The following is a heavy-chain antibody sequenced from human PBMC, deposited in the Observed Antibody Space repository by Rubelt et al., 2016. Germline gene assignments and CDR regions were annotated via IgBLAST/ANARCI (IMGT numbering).Heavy chain of an antibody. V-gene: IGHV4-59*01. CDR3: ASLQRGAFDI. CDR1: GGSISSYY. Sequence: QVQLQESGPGLVKPSETLSLTCTVSGGSISSYYWSWIRQPPGKGLEWIGYIYYSGSPNYNPPLRSQVTISVDTSTIQCSRKLSSVTAADTAVYYCASLQRGAFDIWGQGTMVTVSS. CDR2: IYYSGSP. D-gene: IGHD4-11*01. J-gene: IGHJ3*02.